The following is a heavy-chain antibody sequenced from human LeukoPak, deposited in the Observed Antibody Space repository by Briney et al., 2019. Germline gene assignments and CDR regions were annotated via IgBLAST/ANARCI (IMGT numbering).Heavy chain of an antibody. J-gene: IGHJ4*02. Sequence: SSETLSLTCTVSGGSISSGSYFWSWIRQPAGKGLECIGSVYYSGSTYYNPSLKSRVTISVDTSKNQFSLKLSSVTAADTAVYYCARVDVDTARDPTVDYWGQGTLVTVSS. CDR2: VYYSGST. D-gene: IGHD5-18*01. V-gene: IGHV4-39*07. CDR1: GGSISSGSYF. CDR3: ARVDVDTARDPTVDY.